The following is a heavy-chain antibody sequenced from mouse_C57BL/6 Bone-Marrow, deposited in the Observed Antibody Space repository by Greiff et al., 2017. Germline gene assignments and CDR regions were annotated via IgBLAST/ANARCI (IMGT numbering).Heavy chain of an antibody. CDR1: GYTFTTYP. CDR3: AIYDYGGYFDY. Sequence: QVQLKQSGAELVKPGASVKMSCKASGYTFTTYPIEWMKQTHGKSLEWIGNFHTYNDDTKYNEKFKGKATLTVENSSSTFYLELSRLTSDDSAVYYCAIYDYGGYFDYWGQGTTLTVSS. V-gene: IGHV1-47*01. J-gene: IGHJ2*01. CDR2: FHTYNDDT. D-gene: IGHD2-4*01.